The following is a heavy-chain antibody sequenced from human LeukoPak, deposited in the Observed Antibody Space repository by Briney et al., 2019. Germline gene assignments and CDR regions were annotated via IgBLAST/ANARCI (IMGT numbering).Heavy chain of an antibody. CDR2: ISYDGSNK. Sequence: GGSLRLSCAASGFTFSSYAMHWVRQAPGKGLEWVAVISYDGSNKYYADSVKGRFTISRDNSKNTLYLQMNSLRAEDTAVYYCAKDALPFIMRSGSYPSRWGQGTLVTVSS. J-gene: IGHJ4*02. V-gene: IGHV3-30-3*01. CDR3: AKDALPFIMRSGSYPSR. CDR1: GFTFSSYA. D-gene: IGHD3-10*01.